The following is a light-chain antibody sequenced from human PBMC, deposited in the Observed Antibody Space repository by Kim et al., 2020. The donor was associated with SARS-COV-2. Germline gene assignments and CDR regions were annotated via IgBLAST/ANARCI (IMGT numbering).Light chain of an antibody. V-gene: IGLV2-8*01. J-gene: IGLJ1*01. CDR2: DVN. CDR3: ASFAGGTTLV. Sequence: QSVLNQPPSASGSPGQSVTISCTGTSSDVGGYNYVSWYQQHPGKAPKHLIYDVNKRPSGVPERFSGSKSGNTASLTVSELQLDDEADYYCASFAGGTTLVFGTGTKVTVL. CDR1: SSDVGGYNY.